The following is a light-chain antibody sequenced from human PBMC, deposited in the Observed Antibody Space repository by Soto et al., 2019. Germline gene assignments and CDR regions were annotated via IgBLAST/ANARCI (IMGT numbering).Light chain of an antibody. CDR1: QSCNRY. Sequence: DIQMTQSPSSLSVSVGDRVTITCRASQSCNRYLNWYQQKPGKAPKLLIYTSSNLQSGIPSRFSCSGFGPDFTLNSSSLHPEEFATNYYQQIYITPYTFGQGTKLETK. V-gene: IGKV1-39*01. J-gene: IGKJ2*01. CDR2: TSS. CDR3: QQIYITPYT.